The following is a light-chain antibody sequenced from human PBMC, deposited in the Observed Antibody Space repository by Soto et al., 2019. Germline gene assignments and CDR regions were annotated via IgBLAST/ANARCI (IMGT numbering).Light chain of an antibody. V-gene: IGKV1-39*01. CDR2: AAS. CDR3: QQNFRPPQVT. Sequence: DIQMTQSPSALSASVGDRVTITCRASQNINIYLHWYQQKPGKAPELLIFAASSVRSGVPSRFSGSGSGTEFTLAISSLQPEDVATYYCQQNFRPPQVTFGGGTKVEIK. J-gene: IGKJ4*01. CDR1: QNINIY.